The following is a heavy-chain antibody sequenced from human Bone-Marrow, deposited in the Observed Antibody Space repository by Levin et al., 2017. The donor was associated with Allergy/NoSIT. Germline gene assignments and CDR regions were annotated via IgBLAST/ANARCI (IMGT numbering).Heavy chain of an antibody. V-gene: IGHV4-30-2*01. CDR3: ARAFPFDY. CDR1: GGSFSSGGYS. Sequence: SQTLSLTCAVSGGSFSSGGYSWSWIRQPPGKGLEWIGYIYHSGSTYYNPSLKSRVTISVDRSKNQFSLKLSSVTAADTAVYYCARAFPFDYWGQGTLVTVSS. D-gene: IGHD3-3*02. J-gene: IGHJ4*02. CDR2: IYHSGST.